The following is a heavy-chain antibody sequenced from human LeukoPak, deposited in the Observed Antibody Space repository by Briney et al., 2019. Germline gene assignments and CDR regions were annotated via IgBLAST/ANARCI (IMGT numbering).Heavy chain of an antibody. Sequence: GGSLGLSCAASGFIFSSHTMHWVRQAPGKGLEWVAVMSYDGSRKYYADSVKGRFTISRDNSKNTLFLQMNSLRAEDTAVYYCARDLNNAEAFDHWGQGTLVTVSS. CDR3: ARDLNNAEAFDH. CDR1: GFIFSSHT. J-gene: IGHJ4*02. D-gene: IGHD1/OR15-1a*01. CDR2: MSYDGSRK. V-gene: IGHV3-30*03.